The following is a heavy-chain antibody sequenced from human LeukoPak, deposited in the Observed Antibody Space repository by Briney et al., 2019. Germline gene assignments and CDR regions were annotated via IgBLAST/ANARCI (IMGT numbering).Heavy chain of an antibody. D-gene: IGHD6-19*01. CDR2: ISAYNGNT. Sequence: ASVKVSCKASGYTFTSYGISWVRQAPGQGLEWMGWISAYNGNTNYAQKLQGRVTMTTDTSTSTAYMELRSLRSDDTAVYYCARGVPTVAGRSYYYYGMDVWGQGTTVTVSS. CDR1: GYTFTSYG. CDR3: ARGVPTVAGRSYYYYGMDV. V-gene: IGHV1-18*01. J-gene: IGHJ6*02.